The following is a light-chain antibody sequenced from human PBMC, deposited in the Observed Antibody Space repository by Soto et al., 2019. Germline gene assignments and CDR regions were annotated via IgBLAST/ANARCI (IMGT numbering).Light chain of an antibody. CDR3: CSYARSSTYV. Sequence: QSSLTQPASVSGSPGQSITISCTGTSSDVGSYNLVSWYQQHPGKAPKLMIHEGSKRPSGVSNRFSGSKSGNTASLTISGLQAEDEADYYCCSYARSSTYVFGTGTRSPS. CDR2: EGS. J-gene: IGLJ1*01. CDR1: SSDVGSYNL. V-gene: IGLV2-23*01.